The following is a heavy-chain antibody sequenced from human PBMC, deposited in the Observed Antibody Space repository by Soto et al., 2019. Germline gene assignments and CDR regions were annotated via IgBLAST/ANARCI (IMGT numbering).Heavy chain of an antibody. Sequence: PSETLSLTCTVSGGSISSGGYYWSWIRQHPGKGLEWIGYIYYSGSTYYNPSLKSRVTISVDTSKNQFSLKLSSVTAADTAVYYCARELVTATYYFDYWGQGTLVTVAS. CDR2: IYYSGST. CDR3: ARELVTATYYFDY. V-gene: IGHV4-31*03. CDR1: GGSISSGGYY. D-gene: IGHD3-16*02. J-gene: IGHJ4*02.